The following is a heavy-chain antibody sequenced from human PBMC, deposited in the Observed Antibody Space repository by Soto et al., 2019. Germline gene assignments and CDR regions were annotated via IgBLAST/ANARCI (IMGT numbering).Heavy chain of an antibody. CDR3: ARVPVKVVVTAIPEYYFDY. D-gene: IGHD2-21*02. CDR1: GGTFSSYA. CDR2: IIPIFGAA. J-gene: IGHJ4*02. V-gene: IGHV1-69*13. Sequence: ASVKVSCKASGGTFSSYAISWVRQAPGQGLEWMGGIIPIFGAANYAQKFQGRVTITADESTSTAYMELSSLRSEDTAVYYCARVPVKVVVTAIPEYYFDYWGQGTLVTVSS.